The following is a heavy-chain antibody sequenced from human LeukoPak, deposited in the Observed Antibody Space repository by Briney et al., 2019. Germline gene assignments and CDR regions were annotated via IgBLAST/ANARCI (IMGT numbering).Heavy chain of an antibody. CDR2: ISAYNGNT. V-gene: IGHV1-18*01. CDR3: ANKNYDSSGYKRDY. D-gene: IGHD3-22*01. Sequence: GASVKVSCKASGYTFTSYGISWVRQAPGQGLEWMGWISAYNGNTNYAQKLQGRVTMTTDTSTSTAYMELRSLRSDDTAVYYCANKNYDSSGYKRDYWGQGTLVTVSS. CDR1: GYTFTSYG. J-gene: IGHJ4*02.